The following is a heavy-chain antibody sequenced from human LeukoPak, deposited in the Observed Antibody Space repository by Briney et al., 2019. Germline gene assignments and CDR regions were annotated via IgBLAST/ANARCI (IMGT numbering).Heavy chain of an antibody. CDR2: INHSGST. D-gene: IGHD6-19*01. Sequence: SETLSLTCAVYGGSFSGCYWSWIRQPPGKGLEWIGEINHSGSTNYNPSLKSRVTISVDTSKNQFSLKLSSVTAADTAVYYCARHFDSSGWYEYFQHWGQGTLVTVSS. CDR3: ARHFDSSGWYEYFQH. J-gene: IGHJ1*01. V-gene: IGHV4-34*01. CDR1: GGSFSGCY.